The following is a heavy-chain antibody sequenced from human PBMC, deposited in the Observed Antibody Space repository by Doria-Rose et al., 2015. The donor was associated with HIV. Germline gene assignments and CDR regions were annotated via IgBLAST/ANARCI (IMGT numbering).Heavy chain of an antibody. V-gene: IGHV2-26*01. D-gene: IGHD6-13*01. CDR1: GVSLSSPGMG. CDR2: IFSDDAR. Sequence: QVTLKESGPVLVKPTETLTLTCTVSGVSLSSPGMGVSWISQPPGKALEWLANIFSDDARSYNTSLKRRLTISRGTSKRQVVLTMTDMDAVDTATYYCARIKSSRXYHKYYYEFWGKGTLVIVSA. J-gene: IGHJ4*02. CDR3: ARIKSSRXYHKYYYEF.